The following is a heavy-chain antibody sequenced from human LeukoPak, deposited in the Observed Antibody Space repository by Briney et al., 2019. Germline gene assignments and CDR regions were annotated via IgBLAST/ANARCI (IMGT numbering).Heavy chain of an antibody. J-gene: IGHJ4*02. CDR2: ISAYNGNT. CDR1: GYTFTSYG. Sequence: ASVKVSCKASGYTFTSYGISWVRQAPGQGLEWMGWISAYNGNTNYAQKLQGRVTMTTDTSTSTAYTELRSLRSDDTAVYYCARQDYYDFWSGSYYFDYWGQGTLVTVSS. D-gene: IGHD3-3*01. CDR3: ARQDYYDFWSGSYYFDY. V-gene: IGHV1-18*01.